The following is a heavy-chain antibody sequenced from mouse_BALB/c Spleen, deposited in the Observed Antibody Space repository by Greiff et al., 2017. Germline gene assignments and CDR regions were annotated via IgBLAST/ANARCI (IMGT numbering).Heavy chain of an antibody. CDR1: GFNIKDYY. J-gene: IGHJ3*01. CDR3: NSYYRAWFAY. Sequence: VQLHQSGAELVRSGASVKLSCTASGFNIKDYYMHWVKQRPEQGLEWIGWIDPENGDTEYAPKFQVKATMTADTSSNTAYLQLSSLTSEDTAVYYCNSYYRAWFAYWGQGTLVTVSA. V-gene: IGHV14-4*02. D-gene: IGHD2-14*01. CDR2: IDPENGDT.